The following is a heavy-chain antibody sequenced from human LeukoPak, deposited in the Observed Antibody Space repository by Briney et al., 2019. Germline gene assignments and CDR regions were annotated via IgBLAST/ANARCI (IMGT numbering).Heavy chain of an antibody. CDR3: AKEIRDQQW. V-gene: IGHV6-1*01. D-gene: IGHD6-19*01. CDR2: TYYRSSGYT. Sequence: LGRTYYRSSGYTEYGTSVKSRITISPDTSKNQFSLQLTSVTPEDTAVYYCAKEIRDQQWWGQGPLVTVSS. J-gene: IGHJ4*02.